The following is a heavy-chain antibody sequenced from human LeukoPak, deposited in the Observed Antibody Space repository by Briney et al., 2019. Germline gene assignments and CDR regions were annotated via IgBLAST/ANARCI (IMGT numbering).Heavy chain of an antibody. D-gene: IGHD3-16*02. CDR1: GFTFSDYY. CDR3: ARVYYDYVWGSYRVYFDY. V-gene: IGHV3-11*01. Sequence: GGSLRLSCAASGFTFSDYYMSWIRQAPGKGLEWVSYISSSGSTIYYADSVKGRFTISRDNAKNSLYLQMNSLRAEDTAVYYCARVYYDYVWGSYRVYFDYWGQGTLVTVSS. J-gene: IGHJ4*02. CDR2: ISSSGSTI.